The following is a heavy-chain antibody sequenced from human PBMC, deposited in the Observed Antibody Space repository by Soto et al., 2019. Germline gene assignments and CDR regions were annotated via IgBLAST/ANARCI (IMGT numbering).Heavy chain of an antibody. D-gene: IGHD3-22*01. V-gene: IGHV3-33*01. CDR2: IWYDGSNK. CDR3: ARDADYDSSGYKYYFDY. Sequence: QVQLVESGGGVVQPGRSLRLSCAASGFTFSSYGMHWVRQAPGKGLEWVAVIWYDGSNKYYADSVKGRFTISRDNSKNTLYLQMNSLRAEDTAVYYCARDADYDSSGYKYYFDYWGQGTLVTVSS. CDR1: GFTFSSYG. J-gene: IGHJ4*02.